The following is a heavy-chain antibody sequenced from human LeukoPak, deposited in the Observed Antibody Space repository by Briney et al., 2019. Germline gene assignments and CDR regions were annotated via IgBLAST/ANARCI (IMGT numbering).Heavy chain of an antibody. CDR3: ASFSPTTVTFDY. Sequence: GASVKVSCKASGYTFTTYAITWVRQAPGQGLEWMGRISTYNGNTNYAQKLQGRVTMTTDTSTSTAYMELRSLRSDDTAVYHCASFSPTTVTFDYWGQGTLVTVSS. J-gene: IGHJ4*02. CDR2: ISTYNGNT. D-gene: IGHD1-1*01. CDR1: GYTFTTYA. V-gene: IGHV1-18*01.